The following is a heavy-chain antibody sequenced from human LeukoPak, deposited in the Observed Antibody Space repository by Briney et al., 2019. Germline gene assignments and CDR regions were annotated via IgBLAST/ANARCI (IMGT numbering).Heavy chain of an antibody. Sequence: MPSETLSLTCSVSGMSITSRHYWGWIRQSAGKGLEWIGHMSTDGGAGYNPSLKGRVTMSVDTSRNQFSLTLISVTAADTAMYYCVKRRAGFGEGEFDYWGQGTLVTVSS. CDR3: VKRRAGFGEGEFDY. CDR1: GMSITSRHY. J-gene: IGHJ4*02. CDR2: MSTDGGA. V-gene: IGHV4-4*07. D-gene: IGHD3-10*01.